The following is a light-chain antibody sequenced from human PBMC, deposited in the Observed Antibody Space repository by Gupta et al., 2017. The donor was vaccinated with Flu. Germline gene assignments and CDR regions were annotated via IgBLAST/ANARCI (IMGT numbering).Light chain of an antibody. CDR1: QSVSTK. CDR2: DAS. J-gene: IGKJ4*01. CDR3: QQNNNWPLT. V-gene: IGKV3-15*01. Sequence: EIVMTQSLATLSVSPGERATLSCRASQSVSTKLAWSQQKPGQAPRLLIFDASTRSTGIPARFSGSGSGTEFTLTISSLQSEDFAVYYCQQNNNWPLTFGGGTKVEIK.